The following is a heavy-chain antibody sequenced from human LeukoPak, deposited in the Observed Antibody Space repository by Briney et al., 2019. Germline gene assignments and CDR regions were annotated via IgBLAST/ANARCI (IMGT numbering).Heavy chain of an antibody. CDR2: ISGSGGST. V-gene: IGHV3-23*01. CDR3: ASRSTQDYFDY. Sequence: GGSLRLSCEASGITFSSYLMSWVRQAPGKGLEWVSAISGSGGSTYYADSVKGRFTISRDNSKNTLYLQMNSLRAEDTAVYYCASRSTQDYFDYWGQGTLVTVPS. J-gene: IGHJ4*02. D-gene: IGHD2/OR15-2a*01. CDR1: GITFSSYL.